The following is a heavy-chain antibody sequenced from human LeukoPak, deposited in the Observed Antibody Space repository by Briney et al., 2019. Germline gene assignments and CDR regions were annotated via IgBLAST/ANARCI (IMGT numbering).Heavy chain of an antibody. Sequence: PGGSLRLSXAASGFTFSSYAMSWVRQAPGKGLEWVSAISGSGGSTYYADSVKGRFTISRDNSKNTLYLQMNSLRAEDTAVYYCAETAGSTLLPYDYWGQGTLVTVSS. V-gene: IGHV3-23*01. CDR2: ISGSGGST. D-gene: IGHD3-10*01. CDR3: AETAGSTLLPYDY. J-gene: IGHJ4*02. CDR1: GFTFSSYA.